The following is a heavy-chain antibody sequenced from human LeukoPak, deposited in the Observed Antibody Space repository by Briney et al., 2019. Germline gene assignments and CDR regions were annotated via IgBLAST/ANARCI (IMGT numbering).Heavy chain of an antibody. CDR2: VSYSGST. V-gene: IGHV4-39*01. Sequence: SETLSLTCTVSGGSISISTYYWDWIRQPPGKGLEWIGSVSYSGSTYYNPSLKSRVTISVDTSRNQFSLKLSSVTAADTAVYYCASGIVVVPAANTRVYYGMDVWAKGPRSPSP. CDR3: ASGIVVVPAANTRVYYGMDV. J-gene: IGHJ6*02. D-gene: IGHD2-2*01. CDR1: GGSISISTYY.